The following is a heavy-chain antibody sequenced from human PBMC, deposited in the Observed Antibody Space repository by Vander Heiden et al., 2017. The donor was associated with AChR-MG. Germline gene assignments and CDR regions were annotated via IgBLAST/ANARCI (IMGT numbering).Heavy chain of an antibody. D-gene: IGHD5-12*01. CDR1: GYSFTSYW. J-gene: IGHJ6*02. CDR3: ARHRRSLHSGYENYYYYGMDV. Sequence: EVQLVQSGAEVKKPGESLKISCKGSGYSFTSYWIGWVRQMPGKGLEWMGIIYPGDSDTRYSPSFQGQVTISADKSISTAYLQWSSLKASDTAMYYCARHRRSLHSGYENYYYYGMDVWGQGTTVTVSS. V-gene: IGHV5-51*01. CDR2: IYPGDSDT.